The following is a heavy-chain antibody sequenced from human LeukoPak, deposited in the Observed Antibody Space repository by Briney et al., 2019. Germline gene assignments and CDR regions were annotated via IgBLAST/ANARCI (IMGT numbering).Heavy chain of an antibody. V-gene: IGHV4-4*07. D-gene: IGHD3-3*01. CDR1: GGSTSNYF. CDR2: IHTSGST. J-gene: IGHJ4*02. CDR3: ARDPEGHGYYFDY. Sequence: SETLSLTRTVSGGSTSNYFCTWLRQSAGKGLEWIGRIHTSGSTNYNPSLKSRVSMSVDTSKNQFSLKLSSVTAADTAVYYCARDPEGHGYYFDYWGQGALVTVSP.